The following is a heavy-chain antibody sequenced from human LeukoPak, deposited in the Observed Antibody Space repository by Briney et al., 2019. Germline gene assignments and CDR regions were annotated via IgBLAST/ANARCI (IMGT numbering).Heavy chain of an antibody. D-gene: IGHD3-22*01. Sequence: SETLSLTCTVSGGSISSSSYYWGWIRQPPGKGLEWIGSIYYSGSTYYNPSLKSRVTISVDTSKNQFSLKLSSVTAADTAVYYCARGGELSAHYDSGSGRDYWGQGTLVTVSS. CDR3: ARGGELSAHYDSGSGRDY. CDR1: GGSISSSSYY. J-gene: IGHJ4*02. V-gene: IGHV4-39*07. CDR2: IYYSGST.